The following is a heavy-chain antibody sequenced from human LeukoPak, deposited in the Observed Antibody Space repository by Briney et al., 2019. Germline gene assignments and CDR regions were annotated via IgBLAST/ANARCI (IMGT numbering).Heavy chain of an antibody. J-gene: IGHJ4*02. V-gene: IGHV3-30-3*01. D-gene: IGHD1-26*01. CDR1: GSTFSSYA. CDR3: ARGPEWEPYYFDY. Sequence: GGSLRLSCAASGSTFSSYAMHWVRQAPGKGLEWVAVISYDGSNKNYADSVKGRFTISRDNSKNTLYLQMDSLRAEDTAVYYCARGPEWEPYYFDYWGQGTLVTVSS. CDR2: ISYDGSNK.